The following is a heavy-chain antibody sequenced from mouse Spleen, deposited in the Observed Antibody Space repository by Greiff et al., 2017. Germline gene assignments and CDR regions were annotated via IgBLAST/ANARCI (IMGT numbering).Heavy chain of an antibody. Sequence: QVQLQQSGPSLVQPSQSLSITCTVSGFSLTSYGVHWVRQSPGKGLEWLGVIWRGGSTDYNAAFMSRLSITKDNSKSQVFFKMNSLQADDTAIYYCAKSYGSSSAWFAYWGQGTLVTVSA. J-gene: IGHJ3*01. CDR2: IWRGGST. D-gene: IGHD1-1*01. V-gene: IGHV2-5-1*01. CDR1: GFSLTSYG. CDR3: AKSYGSSSAWFAY.